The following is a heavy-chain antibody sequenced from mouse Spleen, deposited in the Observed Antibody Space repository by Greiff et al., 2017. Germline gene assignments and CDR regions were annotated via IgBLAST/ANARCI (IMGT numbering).Heavy chain of an antibody. J-gene: IGHJ4*01. CDR2: IHPNSGST. D-gene: IGHD1-1*01. CDR1: GYTFTSYW. Sequence: QVQLQQPGAELVKPGASVKLSCKASGYTFTSYWMHWVKQRPGQGLEWIGMIHPNSGSTNYNEKFKSKATLTVDKSSSTAYMQLSSLTSEDSAVYYCARSFTTRDAMDYWGQGTSVTVSS. V-gene: IGHV1-64*01. CDR3: ARSFTTRDAMDY.